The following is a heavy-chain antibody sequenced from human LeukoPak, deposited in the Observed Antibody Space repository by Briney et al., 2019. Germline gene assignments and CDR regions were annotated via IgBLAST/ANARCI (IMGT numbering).Heavy chain of an antibody. CDR2: IYTSGST. CDR1: GGSISSGSYY. J-gene: IGHJ6*03. Sequence: PSETLSLTCTVSGGSISSGSYYWSWIRQPAGKRLEWIGRIYTSGSTNYNPSLKSRVTISVDTSKNQFSLKLSSVTAADTAVYYCAREVNLLRYFDWLPHYYYMDVWGKGTTVTISS. CDR3: AREVNLLRYFDWLPHYYYMDV. V-gene: IGHV4-61*02. D-gene: IGHD3-9*01.